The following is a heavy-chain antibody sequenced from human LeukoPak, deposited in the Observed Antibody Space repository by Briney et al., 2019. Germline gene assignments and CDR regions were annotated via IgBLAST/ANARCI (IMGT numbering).Heavy chain of an antibody. J-gene: IGHJ4*02. V-gene: IGHV4-59*11. CDR1: GGSFNSHY. CDR2: IYYSGST. D-gene: IGHD3-22*01. CDR3: ARLTYYYDSRGFDY. Sequence: SETLSLTCTVSGGSFNSHYWNWIRQPPGRGLEWVGYIYYSGSTNYNPSLKSRVPISVDTSNNKFSLKLNSVTTDDAAVYYCARLTYYYDSRGFDYWGQGTLVIVSS.